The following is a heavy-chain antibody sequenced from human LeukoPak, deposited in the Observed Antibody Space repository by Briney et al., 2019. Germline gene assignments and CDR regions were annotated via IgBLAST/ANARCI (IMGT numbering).Heavy chain of an antibody. D-gene: IGHD1-26*01. CDR1: GFTFSSYA. V-gene: IGHV3-23*01. Sequence: PTGGSLRLSCAASGFTFSSYAMSWVRQAPGKGLEWVSAISGSGGSTYYADSVKGRFTISRDNSKNTLYLQMNSLRAEDTAVYYCAKDYRMGASPYFDYWGQGTLVTVSS. CDR3: AKDYRMGASPYFDY. J-gene: IGHJ4*02. CDR2: ISGSGGST.